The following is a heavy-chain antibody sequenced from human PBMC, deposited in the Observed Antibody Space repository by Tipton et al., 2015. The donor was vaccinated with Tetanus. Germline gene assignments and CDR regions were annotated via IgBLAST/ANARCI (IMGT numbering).Heavy chain of an antibody. J-gene: IGHJ4*02. Sequence: SLRLSCAASGFTFSSYAMSWVRQAPGKGLEWVSAISGSGDSTYYADSVKGRFTISRDNSKNTLYLQMNSLRAGDTAVYYCAKDSGVLLPRRDFDYWGQGTLVTVSS. D-gene: IGHD2-15*01. CDR1: GFTFSSYA. CDR2: ISGSGDST. CDR3: AKDSGVLLPRRDFDY. V-gene: IGHV3-23*01.